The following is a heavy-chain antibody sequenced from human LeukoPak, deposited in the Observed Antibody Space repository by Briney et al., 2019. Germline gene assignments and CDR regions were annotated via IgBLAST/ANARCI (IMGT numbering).Heavy chain of an antibody. D-gene: IGHD3-10*01. Sequence: SETLSLTCAVSGGSISSGGYSWSWIRQPPGKGLEWIGYIYHSGSTYYNPSLKGRVTISVDRSKNQFSLKLSSVTAADTAVYYCARGGYYGSGELDYWGQGTLVTVSS. CDR2: IYHSGST. V-gene: IGHV4-30-2*01. CDR3: ARGGYYGSGELDY. J-gene: IGHJ4*02. CDR1: GGSISSGGYS.